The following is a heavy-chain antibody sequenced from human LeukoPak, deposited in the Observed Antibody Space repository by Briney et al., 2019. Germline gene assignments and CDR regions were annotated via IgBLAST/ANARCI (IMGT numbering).Heavy chain of an antibody. CDR1: GGSFSGYY. J-gene: IGHJ4*02. Sequence: SETLSLTCAVYGGSFSGYYWSWIRQPPGKGLEWIGEINHSGSINYNPSLKSRVTISVDTSKNQFSLKLSSVTAADTAVYYCARGYCSGGSCKPPVTFDYWGQGTLVTVSS. D-gene: IGHD2-15*01. V-gene: IGHV4-34*01. CDR3: ARGYCSGGSCKPPVTFDY. CDR2: INHSGSI.